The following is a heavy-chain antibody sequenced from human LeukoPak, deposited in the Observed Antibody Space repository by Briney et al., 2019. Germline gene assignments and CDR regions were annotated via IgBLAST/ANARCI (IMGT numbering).Heavy chain of an antibody. D-gene: IGHD5-24*01. Sequence: GGTLRLSCAASGFTVSSNYMSWVRQAPGKGLEWVSSIYSGGSTYYTDSVKGRFTISRDNSKNTLYLQMNSLRAEDTAVYYCARDLAGYNSFDYWGQGTLVTVSS. CDR3: ARDLAGYNSFDY. J-gene: IGHJ4*02. V-gene: IGHV3-66*01. CDR2: IYSGGST. CDR1: GFTVSSNY.